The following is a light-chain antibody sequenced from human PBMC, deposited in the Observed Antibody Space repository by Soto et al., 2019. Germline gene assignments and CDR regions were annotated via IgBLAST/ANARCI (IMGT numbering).Light chain of an antibody. CDR1: QGISSH. CDR2: AAS. Sequence: IVMTQSPATLSVSPGERATLSCRASQGISSHLACYQQKPGQAPRLLIYAASNRATGVPARFSGSGSGTDFTLTISSLQSEDFADYYCQQYKKWPSFGQATKGEIK. J-gene: IGKJ2*01. CDR3: QQYKKWPS. V-gene: IGKV3-15*01.